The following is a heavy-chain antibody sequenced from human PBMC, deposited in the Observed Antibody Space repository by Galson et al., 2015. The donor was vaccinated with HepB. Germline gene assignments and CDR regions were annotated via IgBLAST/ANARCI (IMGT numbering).Heavy chain of an antibody. J-gene: IGHJ4*02. CDR3: ARFYYYDSSVYPPSDY. Sequence: SVKVSCKASDYTFTSYGISWVRQAPGQGLEWMGWISAYNGNTNYAQKLQGRVTMTTDTSTSTAYMELRSLRSDDTAVYYCARFYYYDSSVYPPSDYWGQGTLVTVSS. V-gene: IGHV1-18*01. CDR1: DYTFTSYG. CDR2: ISAYNGNT. D-gene: IGHD3-22*01.